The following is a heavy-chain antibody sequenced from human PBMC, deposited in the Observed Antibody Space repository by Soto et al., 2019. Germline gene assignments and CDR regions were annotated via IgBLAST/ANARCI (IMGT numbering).Heavy chain of an antibody. J-gene: IGHJ6*02. CDR3: AKEITPGLPDYYYGMDV. V-gene: IGHV3-30*18. Sequence: PGESLKISCAASGFTFSSYGMHWVRQAPGKGLEWVAVISYDGSNKYYADSVKGRFTISRDNSKNTLYLQMNSLRAEDTAVYYCAKEITPGLPDYYYGMDVWGQGTTVTVSS. CDR2: ISYDGSNK. CDR1: GFTFSSYG. D-gene: IGHD5-12*01.